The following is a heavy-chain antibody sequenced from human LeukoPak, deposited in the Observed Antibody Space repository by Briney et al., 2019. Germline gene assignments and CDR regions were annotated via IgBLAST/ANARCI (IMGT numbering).Heavy chain of an antibody. D-gene: IGHD6-19*01. CDR3: ARDSYSSGWSDAFDI. J-gene: IGHJ3*02. Sequence: SETLSLTCTVSGGSISSYYWCWIRQPAGKGLEWIGRIYTSGSTNYNPSLKSRVTMSVDTSKNQFSLKLSSVTAADTAVYYCARDSYSSGWSDAFDIWGQGTMVTVSS. CDR2: IYTSGST. CDR1: GGSISSYY. V-gene: IGHV4-4*07.